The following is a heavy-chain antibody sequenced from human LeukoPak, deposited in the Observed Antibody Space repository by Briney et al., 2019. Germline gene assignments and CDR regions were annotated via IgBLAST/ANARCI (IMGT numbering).Heavy chain of an antibody. CDR3: ARSGYVAARHFDY. Sequence: PGGSLRLSCAASGFTFSSYSMNWVRQAPGKGLEWVSYISSSSSTIYYADSVKGRFTISRDNAKNSLCLQMNSLRAEDTAVYYCARSGYVAARHFDYWGQGTLVTVSS. D-gene: IGHD6-6*01. V-gene: IGHV3-48*01. CDR1: GFTFSSYS. J-gene: IGHJ4*02. CDR2: ISSSSSTI.